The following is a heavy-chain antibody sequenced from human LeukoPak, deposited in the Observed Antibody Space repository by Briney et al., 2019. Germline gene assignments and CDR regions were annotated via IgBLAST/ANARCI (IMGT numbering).Heavy chain of an antibody. D-gene: IGHD3-9*01. V-gene: IGHV3-23*01. CDR3: AKDGDHDILPGYYSDSGYFDF. Sequence: AGGSLRLSCAASGFTFSSYAMSWVRQAPGKGLEWVSAISGSGGSTYYADSVKGRFAISRDNSKNTLYLQMNSLRAEDTAVYYCAKDGDHDILPGYYSDSGYFDFWGQGTLVTVSS. J-gene: IGHJ4*02. CDR2: ISGSGGST. CDR1: GFTFSSYA.